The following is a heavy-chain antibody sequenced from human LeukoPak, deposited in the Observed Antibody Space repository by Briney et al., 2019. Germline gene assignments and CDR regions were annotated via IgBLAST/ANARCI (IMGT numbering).Heavy chain of an antibody. J-gene: IGHJ4*02. CDR1: GFNFSSYW. CDR2: IKQDGSVK. D-gene: IGHD6-13*01. V-gene: IGHV3-7*01. CDR3: ARDRYSSSWYTSSGGGAPYY. Sequence: PGGSLRLSCAASGFNFSSYWMIWVRQAPGKGLEWVANIKQDGSVKNYVDSVKGRFTISRDNAKNSLYLRMNSLGADDTAVYYCARDRYSSSWYTSSGGGAPYYWGQGTLVTVSS.